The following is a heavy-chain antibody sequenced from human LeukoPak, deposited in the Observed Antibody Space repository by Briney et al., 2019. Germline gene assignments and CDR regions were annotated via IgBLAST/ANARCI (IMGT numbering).Heavy chain of an antibody. CDR1: GGSISRYY. CDR2: IYSDGTT. Sequence: SETLSLTCTVSGGSISRYYWNWIRQPPGKGLEWIGYIYSDGTTIYNPALKSRVTISLDTSKSQFFLKVNSVTAADTAVYYCARDRLPPGTIIESETWHFYMDVWGKGTTVTVSS. D-gene: IGHD1-14*01. V-gene: IGHV4-59*01. J-gene: IGHJ6*03. CDR3: ARDRLPPGTIIESETWHFYMDV.